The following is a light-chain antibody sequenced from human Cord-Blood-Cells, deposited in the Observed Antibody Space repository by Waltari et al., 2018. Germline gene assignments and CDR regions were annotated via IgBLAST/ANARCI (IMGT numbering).Light chain of an antibody. Sequence: QSALTQPASVSGSPGQSITIYATGTSSDVGGYNYVSWYQQHPGKAPKLMIYEVSNRPSGVSNRFSGSKSGNTASLTISGLQAEDEADYYCSSYTSSSTLVFGGGTKLTVL. CDR3: SSYTSSSTLV. V-gene: IGLV2-14*01. CDR1: SSDVGGYNY. J-gene: IGLJ2*01. CDR2: EVS.